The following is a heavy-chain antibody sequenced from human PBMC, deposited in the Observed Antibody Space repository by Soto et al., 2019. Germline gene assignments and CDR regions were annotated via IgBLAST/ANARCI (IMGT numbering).Heavy chain of an antibody. V-gene: IGHV1-3*04. D-gene: IGHD2-15*01. J-gene: IGHJ5*02. CDR1: GYTFTSYP. CDR2: INTGNGYT. Sequence: QVQLLQSEAEAKKPGASVKVSCEASGYTFTSYPILWVRQAPGQRLEWMGWINTGNGYTQYSQKFQARVTITRDTSARTSYMQLSRLRSEDTAVYYCARGRGGSCSGGRCSEGWCAPWGQGTLVTVSS. CDR3: ARGRGGSCSGGRCSEGWCAP.